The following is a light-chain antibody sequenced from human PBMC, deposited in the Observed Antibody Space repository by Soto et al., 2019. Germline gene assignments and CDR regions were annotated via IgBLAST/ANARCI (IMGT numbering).Light chain of an antibody. V-gene: IGKV3-20*01. CDR3: QQLSSSPRT. CDR2: GGS. CDR1: QSLTNSR. Sequence: EIVLTQSPGTLSLSPGERATLSCRASQSLTNSRLAWYQQKPGQAPKVLIYGGSNRATGIPDRFSGSGSGTDFTLTISRLEPEDLAVYYCQQLSSSPRTFGQGTKLEIK. J-gene: IGKJ2*01.